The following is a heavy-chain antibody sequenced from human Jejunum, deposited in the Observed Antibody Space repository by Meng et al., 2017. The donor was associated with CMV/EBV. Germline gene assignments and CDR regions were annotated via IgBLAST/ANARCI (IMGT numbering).Heavy chain of an antibody. Sequence: VGECGGGLVRPGGSLRLSGAVSGLTFSSYVMHWVRQAPGKGMEYVSGISSNGGSTYYANSVKDRFIISRDNSKNIVYLQMGSLRAEDMAVYYCARVRGYGSDYWGQGTLVTVSS. J-gene: IGHJ4*02. D-gene: IGHD5-12*01. V-gene: IGHV3-64*01. CDR1: GLTFSSYV. CDR2: ISSNGGST. CDR3: ARVRGYGSDY.